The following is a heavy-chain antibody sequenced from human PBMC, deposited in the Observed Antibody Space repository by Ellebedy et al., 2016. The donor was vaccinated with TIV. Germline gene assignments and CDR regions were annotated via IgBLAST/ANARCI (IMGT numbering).Heavy chain of an antibody. J-gene: IGHJ5*02. V-gene: IGHV3-21*04. CDR1: GFTFSSYS. CDR2: ISSSSSYI. D-gene: IGHD1-26*01. CDR3: ARDPSGSYISVWFDP. Sequence: GESLKISXAASGFTFSSYSMNWVRQAPGKGLEWVSSISSSSSYIYYADSVKGRFTISRDNAKNSLYLQMNSLRAEDTAVYYCARDPSGSYISVWFDPWGQGTLVTVSS.